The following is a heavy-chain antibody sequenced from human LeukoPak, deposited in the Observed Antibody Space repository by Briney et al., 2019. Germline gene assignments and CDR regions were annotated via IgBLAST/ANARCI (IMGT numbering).Heavy chain of an antibody. CDR3: AKDQFRGPPPDAFDI. CDR1: GFTFGNYV. CDR2: ISASGTKT. J-gene: IGHJ3*02. Sequence: PGGSLRLSCVGSGFTFGNYVVNWVRQAPGKGLEWVSVISASGTKTYYADSVKGRFTISRDNSKNTLFLLMNSLRAEDTAIYYCAKDQFRGPPPDAFDIWGQGTMVAVSS. D-gene: IGHD3-10*01. V-gene: IGHV3-23*01.